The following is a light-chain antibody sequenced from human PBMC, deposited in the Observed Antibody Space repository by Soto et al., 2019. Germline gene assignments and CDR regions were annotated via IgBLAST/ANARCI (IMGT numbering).Light chain of an antibody. Sequence: QSVLTQPASVSGSPGQSITISCTGTSSDVGYYTFVSWYQQHPGKAPKLLIYEVSNRPSGVSNRFSGSKSGNTASLTISGLRAEDEADYFCSSYAGGTTFYVFGTGSKVTVL. CDR1: SSDVGYYTF. CDR3: SSYAGGTTFYV. CDR2: EVS. J-gene: IGLJ1*01. V-gene: IGLV2-23*02.